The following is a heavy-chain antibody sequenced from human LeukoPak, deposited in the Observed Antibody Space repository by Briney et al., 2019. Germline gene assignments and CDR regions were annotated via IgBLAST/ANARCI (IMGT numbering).Heavy chain of an antibody. CDR1: GGSFSGYY. CDR2: IYYSGST. V-gene: IGHV4-31*11. CDR3: ARRRVVVASTDGASGAFDI. D-gene: IGHD2-15*01. Sequence: SETLSLTCAVYGGSFSGYYWSWIRQHPGKGLEWIGYIYYSGSTYYNPSLRSRVTISVDTSKNQFSLNLSSVTAADTAVYFSARRRVVVASTDGASGAFDIWGQGTMVTVSS. J-gene: IGHJ3*02.